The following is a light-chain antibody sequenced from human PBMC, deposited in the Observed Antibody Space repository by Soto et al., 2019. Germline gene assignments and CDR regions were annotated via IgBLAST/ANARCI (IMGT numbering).Light chain of an antibody. J-gene: IGLJ1*01. Sequence: QSALTQPSSVSGSPGQSITISCSGTSIDIGAYDHVAWFQQFPGKTPKLAIYSVSNRPSGVSYRFSGSKSGNTASLTISGLQADDEADYYYISYTVSGSYVFGPGTKVTVL. V-gene: IGLV2-14*01. CDR1: SIDIGAYDH. CDR3: ISYTVSGSYV. CDR2: SVS.